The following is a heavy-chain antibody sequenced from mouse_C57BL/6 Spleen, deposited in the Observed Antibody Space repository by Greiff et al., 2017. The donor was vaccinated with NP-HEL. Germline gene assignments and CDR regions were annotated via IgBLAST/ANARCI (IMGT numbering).Heavy chain of an antibody. Sequence: DVKLVESGGGLVQPGGSLKLSCAASGFTFSDYYMYWVRQTPEKRLEWVAYISNGGGSTYYPDTVKGRFTISRDNAKNTLYLQMSRLKSEDTAMYYCARQKGSSYAMDYWGQGTSVTVSS. CDR1: GFTFSDYY. CDR2: ISNGGGST. D-gene: IGHD1-1*01. CDR3: ARQKGSSYAMDY. V-gene: IGHV5-12*01. J-gene: IGHJ4*01.